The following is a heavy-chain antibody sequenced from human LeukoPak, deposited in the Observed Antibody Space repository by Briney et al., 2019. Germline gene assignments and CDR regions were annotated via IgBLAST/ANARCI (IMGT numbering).Heavy chain of an antibody. CDR3: ARGGRYCSGTSCYRLFDY. CDR2: IYYSGST. J-gene: IGHJ4*02. D-gene: IGHD2-2*01. V-gene: IGHV4-31*03. CDR1: GGSISSGDYY. Sequence: SQTLSLTCTVSGGSISSGDYYWGWVRQHPGTGLEWLGYIYYSGSTYYNPSLKSRVTISVDTSKNQFSLKLSSVTAADTAVYYCARGGRYCSGTSCYRLFDYWGQGTLVTVSS.